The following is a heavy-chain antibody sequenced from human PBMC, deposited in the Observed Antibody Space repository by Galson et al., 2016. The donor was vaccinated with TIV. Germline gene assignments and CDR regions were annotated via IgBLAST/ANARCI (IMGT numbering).Heavy chain of an antibody. CDR2: IYSSDTT. Sequence: SLRLSCAASGFAVSYKHMIWVRQTPRKGLEWVSLIYSSDTTSYADSVRGRFTISRDNSRNTLFLEMNSLRVEDTAIYYCAREGRGAAYPNNFDHWGQGNLVTVSS. CDR3: AREGRGAAYPNNFDH. J-gene: IGHJ4*02. CDR1: GFAVSYKH. V-gene: IGHV3-53*01. D-gene: IGHD1-26*01.